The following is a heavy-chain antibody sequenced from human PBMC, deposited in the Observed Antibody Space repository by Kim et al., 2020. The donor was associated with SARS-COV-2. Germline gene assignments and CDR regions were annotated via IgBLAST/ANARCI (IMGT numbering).Heavy chain of an antibody. Sequence: GGSLRLSCAASGFTFSDHYMNWTRQAPGKGLEWFSYISSSGGTIYYADSVKGRFTISRDNTKNSLYLQMNSLRVEDTGVYYCARDDPPGYWGQGTLVTVS. CDR2: ISSSGGTI. J-gene: IGHJ4*02. CDR3: ARDDPPGY. V-gene: IGHV3-11*01. CDR1: GFTFSDHY.